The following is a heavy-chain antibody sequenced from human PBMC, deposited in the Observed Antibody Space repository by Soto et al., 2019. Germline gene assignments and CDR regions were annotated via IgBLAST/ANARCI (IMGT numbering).Heavy chain of an antibody. Sequence: QVHLVESGGGVVQPGRSLRLSCAASGFMFSSYGMHWVRQAPGKGLEWVAVISYDGSNEYYADSVKGRFTISRDNTKNTLGLQMNTLRREHTAVYYCARPLEAGHFRYYGMNVWGQGTTVTVSS. CDR3: ARPLEAGHFRYYGMNV. CDR2: ISYDGSNE. CDR1: GFMFSSYG. J-gene: IGHJ6*02. D-gene: IGHD3-16*02. V-gene: IGHV3-30*03.